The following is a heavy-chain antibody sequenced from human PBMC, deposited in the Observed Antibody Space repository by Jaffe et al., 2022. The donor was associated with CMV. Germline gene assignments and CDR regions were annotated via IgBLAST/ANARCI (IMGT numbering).Heavy chain of an antibody. J-gene: IGHJ6*03. CDR1: GFTVSSNY. CDR2: IYSGGST. Sequence: EVQLVETGGGLIQPGGSLRLSCAASGFTVSSNYMSWVRQAPGKGLEWVSVIYSGGSTYYADSVKGRFTISRDNSKNTLYLQMNSLRAEDTAVYYCARTDTSWDYYYMDVWGKGTTVTVSS. D-gene: IGHD3-16*01. CDR3: ARTDTSWDYYYMDV. V-gene: IGHV3-53*02.